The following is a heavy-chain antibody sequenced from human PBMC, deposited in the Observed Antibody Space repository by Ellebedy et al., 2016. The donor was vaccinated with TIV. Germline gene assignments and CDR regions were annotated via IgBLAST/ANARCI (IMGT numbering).Heavy chain of an antibody. Sequence: MPSETLSLTCTVSGGSISNSDYYWNWIRQPPGKGLEWIGSVYYSGSPYYNPSFKSRVTLSADTSKNQFSLNLGTVTAADTAVYYCARIDSWQPIDDWGQGILVTISS. CDR3: ARIDSWQPIDD. J-gene: IGHJ4*02. CDR2: VYYSGSP. D-gene: IGHD3-9*01. CDR1: GGSISNSDYY. V-gene: IGHV4-39*01.